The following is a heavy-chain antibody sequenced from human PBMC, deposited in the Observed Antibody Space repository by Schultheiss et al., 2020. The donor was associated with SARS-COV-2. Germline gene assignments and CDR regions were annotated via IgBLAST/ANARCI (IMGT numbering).Heavy chain of an antibody. J-gene: IGHJ4*02. CDR2: IYTSGST. D-gene: IGHD3-10*01. CDR1: GGSISSYY. CDR3: ARTSPWLWFGE. V-gene: IGHV4-4*07. Sequence: SQTHSLTCTVSGGSISSYYWSWIRQPAGKGLEWIGRIYTSGSTNYNPSLKSRVTMSVDTSKNQFSLKLSSVTAADTAVYYCARTSPWLWFGEWGQGTLVTVSS.